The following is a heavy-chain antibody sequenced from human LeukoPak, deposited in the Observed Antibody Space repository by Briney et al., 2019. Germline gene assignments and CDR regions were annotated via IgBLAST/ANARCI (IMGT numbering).Heavy chain of an antibody. D-gene: IGHD3-9*01. J-gene: IGHJ3*02. CDR2: IYYSGST. CDR1: GGSISSYY. Sequence: SETLSLTCTGSGGSISSYYWSWIRQPPGKGLEGIGYIYYSGSTNYNPSLKSRVTISVDTSKNQFSLKLSSVTAADTAVYYCARHFETAGPDAFDIGGQGTMVTVSS. V-gene: IGHV4-59*08. CDR3: ARHFETAGPDAFDI.